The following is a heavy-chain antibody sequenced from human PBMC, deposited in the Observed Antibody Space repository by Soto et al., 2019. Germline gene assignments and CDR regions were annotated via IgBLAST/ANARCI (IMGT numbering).Heavy chain of an antibody. D-gene: IGHD6-13*01. CDR3: ARDLAAAGPFDY. Sequence: QVQLVQSGAEVKKPGASVKVSCKASGYIFTSYGISWGRQAPGQGLAWMGWISAYNGNTNYAQKLQGRVTVAPDTSTSTAYMELRSLRSDYTAVYYCARDLAAAGPFDYWGQGTLVTVSS. CDR1: GYIFTSYG. J-gene: IGHJ4*02. V-gene: IGHV1-18*01. CDR2: ISAYNGNT.